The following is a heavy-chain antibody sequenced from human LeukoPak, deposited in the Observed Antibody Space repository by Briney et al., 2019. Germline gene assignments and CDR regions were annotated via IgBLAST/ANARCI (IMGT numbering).Heavy chain of an antibody. J-gene: IGHJ4*02. CDR2: ISGSGDNT. CDR1: GFTFSSYA. V-gene: IGHV3-23*01. D-gene: IGHD1-1*01. Sequence: GGSLRLSCAASGFTFSSYAMSWVRQAPGKGLEWVSAISGSGDNTYYADSVKGRFTISRDNSKNTLYLQMNSLRAEDTAVYYCAKSSQLAHFDYWGQGTLVTVSS. CDR3: AKSSQLAHFDY.